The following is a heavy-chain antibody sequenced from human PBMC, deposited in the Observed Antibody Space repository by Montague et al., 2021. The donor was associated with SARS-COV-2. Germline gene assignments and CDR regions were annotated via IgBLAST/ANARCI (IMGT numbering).Heavy chain of an antibody. CDR1: GFSLSTSGVG. Sequence: PPLVKPTQTLTLTCTFSGFSLSTSGVGVGWIRQPPGKALEWLALIYWDDDKRYSPSLKSGLAFPKETPKNQVALTMTNMDPVDTATYYCANSRYYYYDSSGYRVYYFDYWGQGTLVTVSS. CDR2: IYWDDDK. V-gene: IGHV2-5*02. D-gene: IGHD3-22*01. J-gene: IGHJ4*02. CDR3: ANSRYYYYDSSGYRVYYFDY.